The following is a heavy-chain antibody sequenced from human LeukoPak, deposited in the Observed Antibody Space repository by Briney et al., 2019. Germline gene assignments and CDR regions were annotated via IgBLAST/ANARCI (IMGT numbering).Heavy chain of an antibody. D-gene: IGHD6-19*01. Sequence: GRSLRLSCAASGFTFSSYGMHWVRQAPGKGLEWVAVISYDGSNKYYADSVKGRFTISRDNSKNTLYLQMSSLRAEDTAVYYCAKGSGWFDYWGQGTLVTVSS. V-gene: IGHV3-30*18. CDR3: AKGSGWFDY. J-gene: IGHJ4*02. CDR2: ISYDGSNK. CDR1: GFTFSSYG.